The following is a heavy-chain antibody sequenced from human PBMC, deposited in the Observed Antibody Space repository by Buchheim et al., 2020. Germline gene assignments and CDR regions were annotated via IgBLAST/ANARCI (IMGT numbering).Heavy chain of an antibody. CDR2: ISYDGSHK. Sequence: QVHLEESGGGVVQPGRSLRLSCAASGFTFSSYAMHWVRQAPGKGLGWVAVISYDGSHKYYADSVKGRFTISRDNSKNTLYLQMNSLRAEDTAVYYCARGSLAAAGNYYFDYWGQGTL. D-gene: IGHD6-13*01. J-gene: IGHJ4*02. CDR3: ARGSLAAAGNYYFDY. CDR1: GFTFSSYA. V-gene: IGHV3-30-3*01.